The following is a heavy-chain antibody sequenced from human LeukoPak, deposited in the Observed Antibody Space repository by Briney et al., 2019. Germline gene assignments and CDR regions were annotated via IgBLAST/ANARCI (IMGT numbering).Heavy chain of an antibody. J-gene: IGHJ4*02. D-gene: IGHD3-3*01. CDR3: ARMSGSRLPGY. CDR1: GFTFSSHS. CDR2: ISSSSSAR. Sequence: GGSLRLSCAASGFTFSSHSMNWVRQAPGKGLEWVSYISSSSSARYYADSVKGRFTISRDDARNSLYLQMNSLRAEDTAAYYCARMSGSRLPGYWGQGTLVTVSS. V-gene: IGHV3-48*01.